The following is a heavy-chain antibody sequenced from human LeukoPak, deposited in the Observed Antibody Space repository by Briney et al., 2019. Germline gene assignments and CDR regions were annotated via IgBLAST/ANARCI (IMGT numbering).Heavy chain of an antibody. CDR3: ARAITVTTLPELQFDY. V-gene: IGHV4-31*03. CDR1: GGSISSGGYY. Sequence: SQTLSLTCTVSGGSISSGGYYWSWIRQHPGTGLEWIGYIYYSGSTYYNPSLKSRVTISVDTSKNQFSLKLSSVTAADTAVYYCARAITVTTLPELQFDYWGQGTLVTVSS. J-gene: IGHJ4*02. CDR2: IYYSGST. D-gene: IGHD4-4*01.